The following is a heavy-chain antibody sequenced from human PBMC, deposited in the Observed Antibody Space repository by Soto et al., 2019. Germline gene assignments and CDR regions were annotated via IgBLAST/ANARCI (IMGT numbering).Heavy chain of an antibody. D-gene: IGHD3-10*01. V-gene: IGHV3-53*01. Sequence: EVQLVESGGGLIQPGGSLRLSCAVSGFTVSNNYMSWVRQAPGKGLEGVSVIYSGGYTAYGDSVKGRFTISRDNSKNTIFLKSKTRSPAAPAFYYGATHPGGGGYWGQGTLVTVSS. CDR1: GFTVSNNY. J-gene: IGHJ4*02. CDR2: IYSGGYT. CDR3: ATHPGGGGY.